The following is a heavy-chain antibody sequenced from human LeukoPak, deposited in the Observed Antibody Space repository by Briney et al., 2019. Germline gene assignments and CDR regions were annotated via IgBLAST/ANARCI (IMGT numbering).Heavy chain of an antibody. V-gene: IGHV4-59*01. J-gene: IGHJ4*02. CDR1: GGSISSYY. D-gene: IGHD5-24*01. CDR2: IYYSGST. Sequence: SETLSLTCTVSGGSISSYYWSWIRQPPGKGLEWIGYIYYSGSTNYNPSLKSRVTISVDTSKNQFSLKLSSVTAADTAVYYCAREVGGLQSTFDYWGQGTLVTVSS. CDR3: AREVGGLQSTFDY.